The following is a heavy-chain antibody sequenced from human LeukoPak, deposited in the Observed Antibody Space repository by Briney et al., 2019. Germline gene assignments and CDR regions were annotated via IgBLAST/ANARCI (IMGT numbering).Heavy chain of an antibody. CDR1: GFTFSSYA. CDR2: ISGSGGST. CDR3: AKDLHLERREDY. D-gene: IGHD1-1*01. V-gene: IGHV3-23*01. Sequence: PGGSLRLSCAASGFTFSSYAMSWVRQAPGKGLEWVSAISGSGGSTYYADSAKGRFTISRDNSKNTLYLQMNSLRAEDTAVYYCAKDLHLERREDYWGQGTLVTVSS. J-gene: IGHJ4*02.